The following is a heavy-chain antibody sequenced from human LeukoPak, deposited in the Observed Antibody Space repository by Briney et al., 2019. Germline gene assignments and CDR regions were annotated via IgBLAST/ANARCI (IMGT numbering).Heavy chain of an antibody. CDR2: INSDSGGT. J-gene: IGHJ4*02. V-gene: IGHV1-2*02. Sequence: ASVKDSCKASGYTFTGYYIDWVRQAPGQGLEWMGWINSDSGGTNYAQKFQGRVTMTRDTSTSTAYMELSSLRSDDTAFYYCARDTITVTTPYFAYRVRGTLVTVPS. CDR1: GYTFTGYY. CDR3: ARDTITVTTPYFAY. D-gene: IGHD4-11*01.